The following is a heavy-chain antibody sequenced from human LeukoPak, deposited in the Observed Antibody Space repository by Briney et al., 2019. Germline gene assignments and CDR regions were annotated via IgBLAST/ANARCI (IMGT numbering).Heavy chain of an antibody. CDR1: GYTFSGYY. V-gene: IGHV1-2*02. CDR3: ARAPPLPMVAPRYMDV. D-gene: IGHD3-10*01. J-gene: IGHJ6*03. CDR2: INPNSGGT. Sequence: ASVKVSCKASGYTFSGYYMHWVRQAPGQGLEWMGWINPNSGGTNYAQKFQGRVTMTRDTSISTAYMELSRLRSDDTAVYYCARAPPLPMVAPRYMDVWGKGTTVTISS.